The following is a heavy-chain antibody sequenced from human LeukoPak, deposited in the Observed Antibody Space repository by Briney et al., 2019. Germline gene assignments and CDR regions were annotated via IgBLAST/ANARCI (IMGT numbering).Heavy chain of an antibody. Sequence: SETLSLTCTVSGGSISSYYWSWIRQPAGKGLEWIGRIYTSGSTNYNPSLKSRVTMSVDTSKNQFSLKLSSVTAADTAVYYCAREGIAAAGTWCYYYGMDVWGQGTTATVSS. CDR3: AREGIAAAGTWCYYYGMDV. CDR2: IYTSGST. D-gene: IGHD6-13*01. V-gene: IGHV4-4*07. CDR1: GGSISSYY. J-gene: IGHJ6*02.